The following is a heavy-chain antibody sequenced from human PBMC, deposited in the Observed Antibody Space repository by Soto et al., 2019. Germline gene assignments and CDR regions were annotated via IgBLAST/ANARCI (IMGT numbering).Heavy chain of an antibody. J-gene: IGHJ4*02. D-gene: IGHD3-10*01. CDR2: ISGPGATI. CDR3: AKMLTMVRGVTGLRDFDF. CDR1: GFTFSSYA. Sequence: EVQLLEAGGNLIQPGGSLRLSCAASGFTFSSYAMSWVRQAPGQGLEWLSAISGPGATIYYADSVKGRFTISRDNSKNTLYLQMNSLTAKDTAVYYCAKMLTMVRGVTGLRDFDFWGQGTLVTVSS. V-gene: IGHV3-23*01.